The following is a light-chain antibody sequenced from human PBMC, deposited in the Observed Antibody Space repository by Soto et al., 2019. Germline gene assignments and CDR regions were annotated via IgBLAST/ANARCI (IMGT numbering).Light chain of an antibody. CDR3: SSSAGGYTWV. CDR1: SSDVGGSNF. J-gene: IGLJ3*02. CDR2: EVS. V-gene: IGLV2-8*01. Sequence: QSALTQPPSASGSPGQSVTISCTGTSSDVGGSNFVSWYQQHPGKAPKLMIYEVSKRPSGVPARFSGSKSGNTASPTVSGLQAEDEADYYCSSSAGGYTWVFGGGTKLTVL.